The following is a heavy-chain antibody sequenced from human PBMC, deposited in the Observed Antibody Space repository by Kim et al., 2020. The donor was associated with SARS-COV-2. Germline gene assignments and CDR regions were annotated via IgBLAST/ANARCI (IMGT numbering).Heavy chain of an antibody. J-gene: IGHJ4*02. D-gene: IGHD5-12*01. Sequence: GGSLRLSCAASGFTFSDDYMSWIRQAPGKGLEWISYITSGGSIMYYADSVKGRFTISRDNAKNSLYLQMNSLRAEDTALYYWARLQGSGYTDYYTNIYFENWGQGSLVTISS. V-gene: IGHV3-11*04. CDR3: ARLQGSGYTDYYTNIYFEN. CDR1: GFTFSDDY. CDR2: ITSGGSIM.